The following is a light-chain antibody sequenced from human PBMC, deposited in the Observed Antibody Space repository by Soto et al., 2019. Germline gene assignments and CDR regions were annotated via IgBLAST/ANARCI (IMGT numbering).Light chain of an antibody. CDR1: QTISSW. V-gene: IGKV1-5*03. J-gene: IGKJ1*01. CDR2: KAS. CDR3: QQRANWPPVT. Sequence: DIQMTQSPSTLSGSVGDRVTITCRASQTISSWLAWYQQKPGKAPKLLIYKASTLKSGVPSRFSGSGSGTEFTLTISSLQPDDFAVYFCQQRANWPPVTFGQGTQVEMK.